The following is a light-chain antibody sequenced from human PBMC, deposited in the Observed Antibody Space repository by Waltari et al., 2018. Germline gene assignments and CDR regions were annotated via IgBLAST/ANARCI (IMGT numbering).Light chain of an antibody. J-gene: IGLJ2*01. CDR1: HIGRRT. CDR3: HVWDSSSDPVV. Sequence: SYVLTQPPSVSVAPGQTARIPRGGNHIGRRTVHWYQQGPGQAPVLVVYDDTDRPSGIPGRFSGSNSGDTATLTISRVEAGDEADYYCHVWDSSSDPVVFGGGTKLTVL. V-gene: IGLV3-21*02. CDR2: DDT.